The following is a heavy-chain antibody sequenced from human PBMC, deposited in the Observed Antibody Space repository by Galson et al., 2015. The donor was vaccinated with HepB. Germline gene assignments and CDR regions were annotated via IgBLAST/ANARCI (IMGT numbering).Heavy chain of an antibody. CDR1: GFTFSSYS. J-gene: IGHJ3*02. V-gene: IGHV3-21*01. Sequence: SLRLSCAASGFTFSSYSMNWVRQAPGKGLEWVSSISSSSSYIYYADSVKGRFTISRDNAKNSLYLQMNSLRAEDTAVYYCARAAAITGTPPDAFDIWGQGTMVTVSS. CDR2: ISSSSSYI. CDR3: ARAAAITGTPPDAFDI. D-gene: IGHD1-20*01.